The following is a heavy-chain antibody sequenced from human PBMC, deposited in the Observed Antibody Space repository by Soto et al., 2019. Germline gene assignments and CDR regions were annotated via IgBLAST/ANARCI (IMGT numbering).Heavy chain of an antibody. CDR1: ARSLIGYN. J-gene: IGHJ4*02. CDR3: ARQGTYYDFWSGYYPPPRFDY. CDR2: INHGGST. Sequence: SETLSLTCAVYARSLIGYNFNWIRQAPGQGLEWIGEINHGGSTNYNPSLKSRVTISVDSSKNQFSLKLSSVTAADTAVYYCARQGTYYDFWSGYYPPPRFDYWGQGTLVTVSS. D-gene: IGHD3-3*01. V-gene: IGHV4-34*01.